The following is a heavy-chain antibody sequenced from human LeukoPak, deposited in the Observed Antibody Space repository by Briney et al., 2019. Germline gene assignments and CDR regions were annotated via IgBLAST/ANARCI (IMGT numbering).Heavy chain of an antibody. CDR1: GFTFSTYS. D-gene: IGHD2-2*01. Sequence: GGSLRLSCAASGFTFSTYSMNWVRQAPGKGLEWVSSISGSSIYIYYADSVKGQFTISRDNAKNSLYLQMNSLRAEDTAVYYCARDPTVVSTNYYYYMDVWGKGTTVTVSS. CDR2: ISGSSIYI. CDR3: ARDPTVVSTNYYYYMDV. J-gene: IGHJ6*03. V-gene: IGHV3-21*01.